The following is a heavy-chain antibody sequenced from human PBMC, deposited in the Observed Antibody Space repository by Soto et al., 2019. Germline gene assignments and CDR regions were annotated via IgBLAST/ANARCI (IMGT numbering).Heavy chain of an antibody. V-gene: IGHV4-39*01. D-gene: IGHD3-10*01. Sequence: QLQLQESGPGLVKPSETLSLTCTVSGCSISSSSYYWGWIRQPPGKWLEWIGTIYYSGSTYYNPSFRSRVTISVVTSKNQFSLKLSSVTAADTAVYYCARRGYYGSGSYYRSDWFDPWGQGTLVTVSS. J-gene: IGHJ5*01. CDR2: IYYSGST. CDR3: ARRGYYGSGSYYRSDWFDP. CDR1: GCSISSSSYY.